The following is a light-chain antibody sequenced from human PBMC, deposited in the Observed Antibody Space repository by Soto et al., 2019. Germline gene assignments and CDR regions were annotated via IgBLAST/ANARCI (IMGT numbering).Light chain of an antibody. CDR3: LLYYSRVRV. CDR1: TGAVTSGHF. Sequence: QAVVTQAPSLPVSPGGSFTLTCASTTGAVTSGHFPSWFQQNPGQAPRTLISNTSNKPSWTPARFSGSLLGGKAALTLSGAQPEDEAEYYCLLYYSRVRVFGGGTNLT. CDR2: NTS. V-gene: IGLV7-46*01. J-gene: IGLJ3*02.